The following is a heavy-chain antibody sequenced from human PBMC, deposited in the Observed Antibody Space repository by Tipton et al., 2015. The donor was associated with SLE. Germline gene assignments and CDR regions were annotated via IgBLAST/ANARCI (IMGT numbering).Heavy chain of an antibody. D-gene: IGHD3-22*01. CDR3: ASTPGYYDSSGYYYYFDY. J-gene: IGHJ4*02. V-gene: IGHV3-23*01. Sequence: SLRLSCAASGFTFSSYGMSWVRQAPGKGLEWVSAISGSGGSTYYADSVKGRFTISRDNSKNTLYLQMNSLRAEDTAVYYCASTPGYYDSSGYYYYFDYWGQGTLVTVSS. CDR2: ISGSGGST. CDR1: GFTFSSYG.